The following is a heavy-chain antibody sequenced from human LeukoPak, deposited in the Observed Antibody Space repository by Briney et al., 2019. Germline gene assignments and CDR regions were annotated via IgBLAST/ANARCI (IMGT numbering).Heavy chain of an antibody. V-gene: IGHV3-30-3*01. J-gene: IGHJ4*02. CDR3: ARDRAKITMIVVVITPDY. CDR1: GFTFSSYA. CDR2: ISYDGSNK. Sequence: GGSLRLSCAASGFTFSSYAMHWVRQAPGKGLEWVAVISYDGSNKYYADSVKGRFTISRDNSKNTLYLQMNSLRAEDTAVYYCARDRAKITMIVVVITPDYWGQGTLVTVSS. D-gene: IGHD3-22*01.